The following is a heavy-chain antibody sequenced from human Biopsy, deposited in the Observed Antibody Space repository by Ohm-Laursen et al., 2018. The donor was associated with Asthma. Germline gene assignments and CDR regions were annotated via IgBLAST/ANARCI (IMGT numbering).Heavy chain of an antibody. CDR3: ARERYYDFWSGYPI. D-gene: IGHD3-3*01. V-gene: IGHV3-30*03. CDR2: ISHDGNKR. CDR1: GFTFRTYA. Sequence: SLRLSCAAFGFTFRTYAMHWVRQPPGKGLEWVALISHDGNKRYSADSVKGRPTISRDNSKNTVYLQMNSLRVEDTAVYYCARERYYDFWSGYPIWGQGTMVTVSS. J-gene: IGHJ3*02.